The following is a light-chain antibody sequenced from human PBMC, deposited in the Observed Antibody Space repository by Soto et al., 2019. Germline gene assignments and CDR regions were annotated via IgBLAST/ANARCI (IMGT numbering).Light chain of an antibody. CDR2: DLS. J-gene: IGKJ4*01. Sequence: ETVMTQFPATLSVSPGERATLSCRASQSVSTNLAWYQQQPGQPPRLLIYDLSNRANGIPARFSGSGSETEFALTITSLQSEDFAVYYGQQYDTWPLTFGGGTKVEIK. CDR1: QSVSTN. V-gene: IGKV3D-15*01. CDR3: QQYDTWPLT.